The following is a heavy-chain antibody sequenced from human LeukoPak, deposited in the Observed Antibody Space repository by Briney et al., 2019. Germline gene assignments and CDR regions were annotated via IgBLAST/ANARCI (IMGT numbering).Heavy chain of an antibody. Sequence: ASVKVSCKASGYTFTGYYMHWVRQAPGQGLEWMGWINPNSGGTNYAQEFQGRVTMTRDTSISTAYMELSRLRSDDTAVYYCARVPYCSSTSCREDFDYWGQGTLVTVSS. CDR1: GYTFTGYY. V-gene: IGHV1-2*02. CDR3: ARVPYCSSTSCREDFDY. CDR2: INPNSGGT. D-gene: IGHD2-2*01. J-gene: IGHJ4*02.